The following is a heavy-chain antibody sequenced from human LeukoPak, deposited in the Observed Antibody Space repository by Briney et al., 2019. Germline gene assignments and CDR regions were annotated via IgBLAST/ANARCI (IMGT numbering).Heavy chain of an antibody. J-gene: IGHJ5*02. Sequence: SETLSLTCTVSGGSISSYYWSWIRQHPGKGPEWIGYIYYSGSTYYNPSLKSRVTISVDTSKNQFSLKLSSVTAADTAVYYCARGYSSGWYWFDPWGQGTLVTVSS. CDR1: GGSISSYY. D-gene: IGHD6-19*01. V-gene: IGHV4-59*06. CDR3: ARGYSSGWYWFDP. CDR2: IYYSGST.